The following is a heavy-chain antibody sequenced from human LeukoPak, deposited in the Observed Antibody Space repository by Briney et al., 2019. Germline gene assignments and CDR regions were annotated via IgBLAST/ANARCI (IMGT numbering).Heavy chain of an antibody. Sequence: ASSKVSFKVSGYSLTKLSIHCVRQPPGKGLEWMGGFDPDDGETIYAQKFQGRVTITEDTSADIAYLELSSLKSEDTAIYYCARIDRGGYNYPFYFDHWGQGTLVTVSS. CDR2: FDPDDGET. CDR3: ARIDRGGYNYPFYFDH. J-gene: IGHJ4*02. D-gene: IGHD5-24*01. V-gene: IGHV1-24*01. CDR1: GYSLTKLS.